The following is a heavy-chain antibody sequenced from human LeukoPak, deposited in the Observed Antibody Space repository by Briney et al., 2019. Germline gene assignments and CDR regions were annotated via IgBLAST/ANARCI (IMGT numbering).Heavy chain of an antibody. D-gene: IGHD2-15*01. CDR3: ARDFVSAAPASGVSFDY. CDR1: GFTFSSYS. CDR2: ISSSSSTI. Sequence: PGGSLRLSCAASGFTFSSYSMNWVRQAPGKGLEWVSYISSSSSTIYYADSVKGRFTISRDNAKNSLYLQMNSLRAEDTAVYYCARDFVSAAPASGVSFDYWGQGTLVTVSS. J-gene: IGHJ4*02. V-gene: IGHV3-48*01.